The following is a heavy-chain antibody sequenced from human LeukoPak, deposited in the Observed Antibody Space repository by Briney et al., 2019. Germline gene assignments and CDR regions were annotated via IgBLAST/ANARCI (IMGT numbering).Heavy chain of an antibody. CDR3: AKDPTSSSHYYDSEGY. V-gene: IGHV3-23*01. CDR1: GFTFSSYA. CDR2: ISGSGGST. D-gene: IGHD3-22*01. J-gene: IGHJ4*02. Sequence: GGSLRLSCAASGFTFSSYAVSWVRQAPGKGLEWVSGISGSGGSTYYADSVRGRFTISRDNSKNTLYVQMNSLRAEDTAVYYCAKDPTSSSHYYDSEGYWGQGTLVTVSS.